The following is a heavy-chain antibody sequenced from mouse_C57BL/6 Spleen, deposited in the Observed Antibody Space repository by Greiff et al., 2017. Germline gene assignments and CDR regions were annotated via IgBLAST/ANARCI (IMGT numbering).Heavy chain of an antibody. Sequence: EVQGVESGGGLVKPGGSLKLSCAASGFTFSSYAMSWVRQTPEKRLEWVATISDGGSYTYYPDNVKGRFTISRDNAKNNLYLQMSHLKSEDTAMYYCARFTTGHTNAMDYWGQGTSVTVSS. D-gene: IGHD2-12*01. CDR1: GFTFSSYA. V-gene: IGHV5-4*01. CDR3: ARFTTGHTNAMDY. CDR2: ISDGGSYT. J-gene: IGHJ4*01.